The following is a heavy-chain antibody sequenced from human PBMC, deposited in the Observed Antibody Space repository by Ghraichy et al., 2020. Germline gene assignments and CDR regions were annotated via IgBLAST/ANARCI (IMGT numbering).Heavy chain of an antibody. CDR3: TRDPAPNGSGWYYFDC. D-gene: IGHD6-19*01. V-gene: IGHV3-7*03. CDR1: GFTFSSHW. Sequence: GASLRLSCSVSGFTFSSHWMSWVRQAPGKGLEWVASINDDGRQKYYVDSVMGRFTISRDNAEKSLHLQMSSLRADDTAVYYCTRDPAPNGSGWYYFDCWGQGTLVNVYS. CDR2: INDDGRQK. J-gene: IGHJ4*02.